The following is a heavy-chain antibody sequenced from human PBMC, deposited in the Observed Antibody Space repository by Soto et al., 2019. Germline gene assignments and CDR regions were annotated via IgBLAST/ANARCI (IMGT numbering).Heavy chain of an antibody. CDR1: GYSFTTYG. D-gene: IGHD2-8*01. V-gene: IGHV1-18*01. J-gene: IGHJ4*02. Sequence: QVRLVQSGAEVKKPGASVRVSCKASGYSFTTYGVTWVRQAPGQGLEWMGWISTYNGDTRVAQQHQGRVTLTTDTSTNAANMELRSLRSDDTAIYYCARTEGRSTRGDYWGQGTLVTVSS. CDR2: ISTYNGDT. CDR3: ARTEGRSTRGDY.